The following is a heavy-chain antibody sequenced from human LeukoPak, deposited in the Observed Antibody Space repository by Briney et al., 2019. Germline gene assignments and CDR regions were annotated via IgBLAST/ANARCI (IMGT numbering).Heavy chain of an antibody. V-gene: IGHV3-30-3*01. CDR2: ISYDGSNK. J-gene: IGHJ3*02. CDR3: ARDGAITSDAFDI. D-gene: IGHD3-16*01. CDR1: GFTFSSYA. Sequence: GGSLRLSCAASGFTFSSYAMHWVRQAPGKGLEWVAVISYDGSNKYYADSVKGRFTISRDNSKNTLYLQMNSLRAEDTAVYYCARDGAITSDAFDIWGQGTMVTVSS.